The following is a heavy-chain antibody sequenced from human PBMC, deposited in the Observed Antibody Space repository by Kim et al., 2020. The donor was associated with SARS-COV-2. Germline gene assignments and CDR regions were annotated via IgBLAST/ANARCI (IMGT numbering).Heavy chain of an antibody. Sequence: YAVSVKSRITINPDTSKNQFSLQLNSVTPEDTAVYYCARDPGTTDGAFDIWGQGTMVTVSS. J-gene: IGHJ3*02. D-gene: IGHD1-7*01. CDR3: ARDPGTTDGAFDI. V-gene: IGHV6-1*01.